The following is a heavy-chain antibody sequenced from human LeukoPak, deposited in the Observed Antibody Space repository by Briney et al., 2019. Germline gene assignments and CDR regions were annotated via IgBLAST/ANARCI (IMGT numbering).Heavy chain of an antibody. J-gene: IGHJ5*02. Sequence: GGSLRLSCAASGFTFSSYGMHWVRRAPGKGLEWAAFIRYDGSNKYYADSVKGRFTISRDNSKNTLYLQMNSLRAEDTAVYYCAKGERGYSYGFDPWGQGTLVTVSS. D-gene: IGHD5-18*01. CDR3: AKGERGYSYGFDP. V-gene: IGHV3-30*02. CDR1: GFTFSSYG. CDR2: IRYDGSNK.